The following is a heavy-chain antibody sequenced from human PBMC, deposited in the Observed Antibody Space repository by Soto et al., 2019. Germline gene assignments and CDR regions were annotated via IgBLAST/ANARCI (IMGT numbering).Heavy chain of an antibody. D-gene: IGHD4-17*01. CDR3: ARCRGYGDYKDAFDI. CDR1: SGSISSSNW. CDR2: IDHSGST. V-gene: IGHV4-4*02. J-gene: IGHJ3*02. Sequence: QVQLQESGPGLVKPSGTLSLTCAVSSGSISSSNWWSWVRQPPGKGLERIGEIDHSGSTNYNPSLKGRVTISVDKSKTPFTLKLSSVTAADTAVYYCARCRGYGDYKDAFDIWGQGTMVTVSS.